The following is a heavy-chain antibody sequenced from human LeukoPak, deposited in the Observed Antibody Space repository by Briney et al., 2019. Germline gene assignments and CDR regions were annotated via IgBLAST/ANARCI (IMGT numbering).Heavy chain of an antibody. V-gene: IGHV4-34*01. CDR2: SNDSGGT. J-gene: IGHJ6*03. CDR3: ARLSVIVGAALEYYYYYMDV. D-gene: IGHD1-26*01. CDR1: GGTFSGYY. Sequence: NPSETLSLTCAVYGGTFSGYYWSWIRQPPGKRLEWVGESNDSGGTNYNPSLKSRVTISADKSKNQVSLRLTSVTAADTAAYYCARLSVIVGAALEYYYYYMDVWGQGTTVTVSS.